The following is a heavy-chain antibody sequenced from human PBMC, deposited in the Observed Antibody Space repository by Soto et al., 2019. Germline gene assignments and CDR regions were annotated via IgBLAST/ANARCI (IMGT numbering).Heavy chain of an antibody. V-gene: IGHV3-21*01. Sequence: GGSLRLSCAASGFTFMSYTMNWVRQAPGTGLEWIASISSSSSYIEYADSLKGRFTISRDNAKNSVHLQMRSLRAGDTAVYYCARGSFFYETSGYYPPDYWGQGTLVTVSS. D-gene: IGHD3-22*01. CDR3: ARGSFFYETSGYYPPDY. CDR2: ISSSSSYI. J-gene: IGHJ4*02. CDR1: GFTFMSYT.